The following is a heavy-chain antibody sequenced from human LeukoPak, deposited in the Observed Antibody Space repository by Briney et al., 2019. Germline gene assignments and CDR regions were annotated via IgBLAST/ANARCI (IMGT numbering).Heavy chain of an antibody. CDR2: VRSDGGIK. J-gene: IGHJ4*02. D-gene: IGHD2-2*01. V-gene: IGHV3-30*02. CDR1: GFTFSNYG. CDR3: AKDLPAAYFDY. Sequence: GGSLRLSCAASGFTFSNYGIHWVRQAPGKGLEWVAFVRSDGGIKYYADSVKGRFTISRYNSRTTVYLQMNSLRAEDTAVYHCAKDLPAAYFDYWGQGTLVTVSS.